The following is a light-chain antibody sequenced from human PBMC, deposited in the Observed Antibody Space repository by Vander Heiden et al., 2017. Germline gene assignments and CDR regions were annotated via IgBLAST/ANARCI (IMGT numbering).Light chain of an antibody. CDR1: QSVSSSY. V-gene: IGKV3-20*01. CDR2: GAS. Sequence: EIVLTQSPGTLSLSPGERATLSCRASQSVSSSYLAWYQQKPGQAPRLLIYGASSRATGIPDRFSGSGSRTDFTLTISRLEPEDFAVYYCQQYGSSPWTFGQEAKVEIK. J-gene: IGKJ1*01. CDR3: QQYGSSPWT.